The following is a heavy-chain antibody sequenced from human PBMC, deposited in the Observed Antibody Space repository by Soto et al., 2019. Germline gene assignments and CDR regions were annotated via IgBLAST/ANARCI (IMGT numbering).Heavy chain of an antibody. CDR3: ARDTNYYASGSGVDF. Sequence: PGGSLRLSCVASGFTFSSYSMSWVRQAPGEGLQWVSSITSSNTYINYGDSVRGRFAISRDNAKNSLYLQMNSLRAEDTAVYFCARDTNYYASGSGVDFWGQGTLVTVSS. CDR2: ITSSNTYI. V-gene: IGHV3-21*01. CDR1: GFTFSSYS. J-gene: IGHJ4*02. D-gene: IGHD3-10*01.